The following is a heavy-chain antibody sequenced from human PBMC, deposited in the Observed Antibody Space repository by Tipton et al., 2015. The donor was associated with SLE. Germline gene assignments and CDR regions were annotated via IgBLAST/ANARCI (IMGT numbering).Heavy chain of an antibody. Sequence: SLRLSCTASGFTFSSYDMHWVRQAPGKGLEWVAVIWYDGSNKYFADSVKGRFTISRDNSKNTLYLQMNSLRAEDSAVYYCAKEFSGYFDYWGQGTLVTVSS. CDR1: GFTFSSYD. V-gene: IGHV3-33*06. J-gene: IGHJ4*02. CDR2: IWYDGSNK. CDR3: AKEFSGYFDY. D-gene: IGHD6-25*01.